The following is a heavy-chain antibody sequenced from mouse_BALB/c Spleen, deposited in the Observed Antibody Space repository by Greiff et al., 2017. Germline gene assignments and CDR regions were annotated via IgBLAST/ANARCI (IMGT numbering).Heavy chain of an antibody. CDR3: ARDGYDLYYFDY. J-gene: IGHJ2*01. D-gene: IGHD2-2*01. V-gene: IGHV14-3*02. CDR2: IDPANGNT. CDR1: GFNINDTY. Sequence: VQLQQSGAELVKPGASVKLSCTASGFNINDTYMHWVKQRPEQGLEWIGRIDPANGNTKYDPKFQGKATITADTSSNTAYLQLSSLTSEDTAVYYCARDGYDLYYFDYWGQGTTLTVAS.